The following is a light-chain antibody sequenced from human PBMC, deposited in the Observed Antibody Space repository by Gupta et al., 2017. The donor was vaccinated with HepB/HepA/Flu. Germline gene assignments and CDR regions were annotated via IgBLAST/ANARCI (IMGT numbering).Light chain of an antibody. CDR1: EGIRKN. CDR2: SAS. Sequence: DIQMTQSPSSLSASVGDRVTITCQASEGIRKNLRWCQQKPGNAPKRLIYSASSLQSGGPSRCSGTGAGTDFTPLISSMQPEDVATYYCLQYNSYPWMFGQGTKVEIK. V-gene: IGKV1-17*01. CDR3: LQYNSYPWM. J-gene: IGKJ1*01.